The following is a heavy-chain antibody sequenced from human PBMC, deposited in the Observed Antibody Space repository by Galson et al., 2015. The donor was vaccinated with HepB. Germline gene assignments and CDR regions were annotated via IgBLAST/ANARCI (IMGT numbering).Heavy chain of an antibody. J-gene: IGHJ4*02. CDR2: IYSGGST. D-gene: IGHD3-3*01. CDR1: GFTVSSNY. Sequence: SLRLSCAASGFTVSSNYMSWVRQAPGKGLEWVSVIYSGGSTYYADSVKGRFTISRDNSKNTLYLQMNSLRAEDTAVYYCARVDYDFWSGYPQYFDYWGQGTLVTVSS. CDR3: ARVDYDFWSGYPQYFDY. V-gene: IGHV3-66*02.